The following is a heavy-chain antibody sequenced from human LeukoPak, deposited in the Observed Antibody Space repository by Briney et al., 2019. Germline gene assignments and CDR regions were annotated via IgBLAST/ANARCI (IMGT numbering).Heavy chain of an antibody. J-gene: IGHJ4*02. CDR3: ARDLGVVMYYFDY. D-gene: IGHD3-3*01. CDR2: IWYDGSNK. CDR1: GFTFSNYG. Sequence: GRYLRLSCAASGFTFSNYGMHWVRQAPGKGLEWVAVIWYDGSNKYYADSVKGRFTISRDSSKNTLYLQMNSLRAEDTAVYYCARDLGVVMYYFDYWGQGTLVTVSS. V-gene: IGHV3-33*01.